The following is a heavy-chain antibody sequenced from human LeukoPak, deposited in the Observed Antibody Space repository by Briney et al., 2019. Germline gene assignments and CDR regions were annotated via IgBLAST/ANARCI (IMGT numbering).Heavy chain of an antibody. D-gene: IGHD6-6*01. Sequence: SETLSLTCNVSSASIASHYWSWIRQPPGKGLEWIGYVYYTGSTDYNPSLKSRVTISVDTSMSQVSLKLSSVTAADTAVYYCARTANTAARAPFDNWGQGALVTVSS. V-gene: IGHV4-59*11. CDR3: ARTANTAARAPFDN. CDR1: SASIASHY. J-gene: IGHJ4*02. CDR2: VYYTGST.